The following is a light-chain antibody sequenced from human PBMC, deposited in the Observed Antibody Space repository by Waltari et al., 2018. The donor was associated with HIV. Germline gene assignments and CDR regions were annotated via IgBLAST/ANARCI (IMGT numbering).Light chain of an antibody. Sequence: QSVLTQSPSVSAAPGRRVTISCSGSSPNIGNNDVSWYQQLPGRAPKVLIYDNDKRPSGIPARFSCSKSGTSATLDITGLQTGDEADYYCATWHTSLRAHVVFGGGTKVTVL. CDR2: DND. V-gene: IGLV1-51*01. J-gene: IGLJ2*01. CDR1: SPNIGNND. CDR3: ATWHTSLRAHVV.